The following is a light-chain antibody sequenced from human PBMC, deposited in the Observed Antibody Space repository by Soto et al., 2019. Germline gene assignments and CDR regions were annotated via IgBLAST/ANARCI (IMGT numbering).Light chain of an antibody. Sequence: QSVLTQPASVSGSPGQSITISCTGTSSDVGGYNYVSWYQQHPGRAPKLLIYGVTNRPSGVSNRFSGSKSANTASLTISGLQAEDEADYYCNSYTTRYTYAFGTGTKVTVL. J-gene: IGLJ1*01. CDR1: SSDVGGYNY. V-gene: IGLV2-14*01. CDR3: NSYTTRYTYA. CDR2: GVT.